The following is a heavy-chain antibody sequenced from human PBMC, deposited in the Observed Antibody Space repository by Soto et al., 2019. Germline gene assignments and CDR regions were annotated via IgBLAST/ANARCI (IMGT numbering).Heavy chain of an antibody. D-gene: IGHD1-26*01. J-gene: IGHJ4*02. V-gene: IGHV3-23*01. CDR3: TNDKFSGNYYVRGITYYFEY. CDR1: GFTFSSYA. CDR2: ISGSGGST. Sequence: PGGSLRLSCAASGFTFSSYAMSWVRQAPGKGLEWVSAISGSGGSTYYADSVKGRFTISRDNSKNTLYLQMNSLRAEDTAVYYCTNDKFSGNYYVRGITYYFEYWGQGTLVTVSS.